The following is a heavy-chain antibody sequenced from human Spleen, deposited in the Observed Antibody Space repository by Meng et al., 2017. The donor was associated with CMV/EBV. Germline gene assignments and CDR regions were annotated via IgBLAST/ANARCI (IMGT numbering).Heavy chain of an antibody. J-gene: IGHJ4*02. V-gene: IGHV3-33*07. D-gene: IGHD5-18*01. CDR2: IWFDGRRK. Sequence: FRWYGRNWVRQAPGKGLAWVEFIWFDGRRKYYGASVKGRFTISRDSSNNTLYLQMNSLRPEDTALNYCARIPVDTTFFIQEFYFDSWGLGTLVTVSS. CDR3: ARIPVDTTFFIQEFYFDS. CDR1: FRWYG.